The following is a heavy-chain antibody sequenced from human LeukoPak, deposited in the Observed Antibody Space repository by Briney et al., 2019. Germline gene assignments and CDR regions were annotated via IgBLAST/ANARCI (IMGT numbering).Heavy chain of an antibody. V-gene: IGHV1-69*05. CDR2: IIPIFGTA. CDR1: GGTFSSYA. CDR3: ARDWEYSYPGQFDY. Sequence: GASVKVSCKASGGTFSSYAISWVRQAPGQGLEWMGGIIPIFGTANYAQKFQGRVTITTDESTSTAYMELSSLRSEDTAVYYCARDWEYSYPGQFDYWGQGTLVTVSS. J-gene: IGHJ4*02. D-gene: IGHD5-18*01.